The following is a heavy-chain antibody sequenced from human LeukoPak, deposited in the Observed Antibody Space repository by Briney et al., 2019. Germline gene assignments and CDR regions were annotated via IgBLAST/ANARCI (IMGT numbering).Heavy chain of an antibody. CDR3: ARVGYCSGGSCYGLYDY. V-gene: IGHV1-69*05. CDR2: IIPIFGTA. CDR1: GGTFSSYA. D-gene: IGHD2-15*01. Sequence: SVKVSCKASGGTFSSYAISWVRQAPGQGLEWMGGIIPIFGTANYAQKFQGRVTITTDESTSTAYMELSSLRSEDTAVYYCARVGYCSGGSCYGLYDYWGQGTLVTVSS. J-gene: IGHJ4*02.